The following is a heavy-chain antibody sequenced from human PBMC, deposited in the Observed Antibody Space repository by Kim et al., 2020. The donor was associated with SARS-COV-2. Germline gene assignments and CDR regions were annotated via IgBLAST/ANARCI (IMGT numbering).Heavy chain of an antibody. CDR1: GGSINTYY. CDR2: ISYSGST. J-gene: IGHJ6*02. D-gene: IGHD1-26*01. V-gene: IGHV4-59*01. Sequence: SETLSLTCTVSGGSINTYYWSWIRQPPGKGLEWIGYISYSGSTNYNPSLRSRVTISLDTSKKHFSLTLSSVTAADTAVYYCARTPGALTYYYYGMDVWGQGTTVTVSS. CDR3: ARTPGALTYYYYGMDV.